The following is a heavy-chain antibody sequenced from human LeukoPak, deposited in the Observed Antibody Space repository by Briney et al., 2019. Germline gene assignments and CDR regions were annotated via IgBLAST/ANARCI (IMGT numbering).Heavy chain of an antibody. D-gene: IGHD3/OR15-3a*01. CDR2: IKSKIDGGTT. V-gene: IGHV3-15*01. CDR1: GLTFSKAW. J-gene: IGHJ4*02. Sequence: TGGSLRLSCAASGLTFSKAWMRWVRQTPGKGLEWVGRIKSKIDGGTTDYAAPVKGRFTISRDDSQNTLSLQMNSLKTEDTAVYYCATHLGWSDTIGYWGQGTLVTVSS. CDR3: ATHLGWSDTIGY.